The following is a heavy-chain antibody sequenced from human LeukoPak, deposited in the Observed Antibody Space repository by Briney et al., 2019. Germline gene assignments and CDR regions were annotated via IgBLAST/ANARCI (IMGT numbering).Heavy chain of an antibody. CDR2: LYYSGST. CDR3: ARTIGIRRFAP. CDR1: GVSISSYY. Sequence: SETLSLTCSVSGVSISSYYWSWIRQPPGKGLEWIGYLYYSGSTKYNPSLKSRVSISVDPSQIQFSLKLSSVLAADTAMYYCARTIGIRRFAPWGKGTLVTVSS. J-gene: IGHJ5*02. D-gene: IGHD2-21*01. V-gene: IGHV4-59*08.